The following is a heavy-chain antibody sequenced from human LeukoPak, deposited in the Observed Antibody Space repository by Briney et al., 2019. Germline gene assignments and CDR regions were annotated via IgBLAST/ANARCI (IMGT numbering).Heavy chain of an antibody. J-gene: IGHJ4*02. CDR3: ARDPFLTTGPDY. D-gene: IGHD3-9*01. CDR2: INPNSGGA. V-gene: IGHV1-2*02. Sequence: ASVKVSCKASGYTFTGYYMHWVRQAPGQGLEWMGWINPNSGGANYAQKFQGRVTMTRDTSISTAYMELSRLRSDDTAVYYCARDPFLTTGPDYWGQGTLVTVSS. CDR1: GYTFTGYY.